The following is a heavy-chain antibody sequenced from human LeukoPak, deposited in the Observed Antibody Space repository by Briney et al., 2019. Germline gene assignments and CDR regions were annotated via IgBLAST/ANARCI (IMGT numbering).Heavy chain of an antibody. J-gene: IGHJ4*02. CDR2: IGTAGDT. Sequence: GGSLRLSCAASGFTFSSYDMHWVRQATGKGLEWVSAIGTAGDTYYPGSVEGRFTISRENAKNPLYLQMNSLRAGDTAVYYCARGPRPRSGYYNYFDYWGQGTLVTVSS. D-gene: IGHD3-22*01. CDR1: GFTFSSYD. V-gene: IGHV3-13*01. CDR3: ARGPRPRSGYYNYFDY.